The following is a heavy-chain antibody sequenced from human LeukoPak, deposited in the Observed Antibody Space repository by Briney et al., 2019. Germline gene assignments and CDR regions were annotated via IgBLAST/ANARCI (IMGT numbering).Heavy chain of an antibody. V-gene: IGHV3-7*01. J-gene: IGHJ6*02. Sequence: HPGGSLRLSCAASGFTFSSYWVSWVRQAPGKGLEWVANIKQDGSEKYYVDSVKGRFTISRDNAKNSLYLQMNSLRAEDTAVYYCARAARSIGDHYYYGMDVWGQGTTVTVSS. CDR2: IKQDGSEK. CDR1: GFTFSSYW. CDR3: ARAARSIGDHYYYGMDV. D-gene: IGHD3-10*01.